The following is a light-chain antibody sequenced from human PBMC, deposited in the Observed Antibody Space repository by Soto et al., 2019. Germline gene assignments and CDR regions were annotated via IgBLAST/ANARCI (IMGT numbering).Light chain of an antibody. CDR1: NSDVGDNNY. V-gene: IGLV2-14*01. Sequence: QSALTQPASVSGSPGQSITISCTGTNSDVGDNNYVSWYQQHPGKAPKLLIYEVTNRPSGVSDRFSGSKSANTASLTISGLQAEDEGDFYCSSYRSRTMVFRGGTKLTVL. CDR3: SSYRSRTMV. CDR2: EVT. J-gene: IGLJ3*02.